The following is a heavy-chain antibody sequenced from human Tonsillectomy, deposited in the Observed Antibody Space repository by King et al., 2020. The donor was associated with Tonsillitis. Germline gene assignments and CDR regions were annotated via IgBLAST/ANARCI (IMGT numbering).Heavy chain of an antibody. CDR1: GYTFSSYG. Sequence: QLVQSGAEVKKPGASVKVSCKASGYTFSSYGISLGRQAPGQGLEWIGWISAYNGDPNYAQKIQGRVTMTTDTSASTAYMELRSLRSDDTAVYYCAREVYSSSWYFDYWGQGTLVTVSS. J-gene: IGHJ4*02. V-gene: IGHV1-18*04. CDR2: ISAYNGDP. D-gene: IGHD6-13*01. CDR3: AREVYSSSWYFDY.